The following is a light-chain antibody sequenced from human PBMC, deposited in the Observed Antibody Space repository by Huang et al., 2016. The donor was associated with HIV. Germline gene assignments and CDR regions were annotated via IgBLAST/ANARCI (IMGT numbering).Light chain of an antibody. Sequence: EIVMTQSPATLSVSPGERATLSCRASQSVSSNLAWYQLKPGQAPRLLIYGASTRATGIPARFSGSGSGTEFTLTISSLQSEDFAVYYCQQYNNWAPYTFGQGTKLEIK. CDR2: GAS. CDR3: QQYNNWAPYT. CDR1: QSVSSN. J-gene: IGKJ2*01. V-gene: IGKV3-15*01.